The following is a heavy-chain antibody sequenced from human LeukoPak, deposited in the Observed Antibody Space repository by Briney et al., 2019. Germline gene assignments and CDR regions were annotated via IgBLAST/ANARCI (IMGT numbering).Heavy chain of an antibody. CDR3: ARGDGYNLSSFDY. V-gene: IGHV4-34*01. Sequence: SETLSLTCAVYGGSFSGYYWSWIRQPPGKGLEWIGEINHSGSTNYNPSLKSRVTISVDTSKNQFSLKLSSVTAADTAVYYCARGDGYNLSSFDYWGQGTLVTVSS. CDR1: GGSFSGYY. CDR2: INHSGST. J-gene: IGHJ4*02. D-gene: IGHD5-24*01.